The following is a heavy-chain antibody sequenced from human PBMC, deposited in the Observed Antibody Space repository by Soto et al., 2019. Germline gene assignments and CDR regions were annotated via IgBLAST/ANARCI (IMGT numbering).Heavy chain of an antibody. CDR2: ISGSGGST. CDR3: AKDSKGSQWAY. CDR1: GFTFSSYA. Sequence: GGSLRLSCAASGFTFSSYAMSWVRQAPGKGLEWVSTISGSGGSTYYADSVKGRFTISRDNSKNTLYLQMNSLRAEDTAVYYCAKDSKGSQWAYWGQGTLVTVSS. D-gene: IGHD2-8*01. J-gene: IGHJ4*02. V-gene: IGHV3-23*01.